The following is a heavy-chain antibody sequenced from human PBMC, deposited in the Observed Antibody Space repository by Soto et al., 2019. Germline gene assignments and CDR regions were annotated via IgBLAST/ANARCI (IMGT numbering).Heavy chain of an antibody. CDR1: GGSISSYY. CDR3: ARVGCSGGSCYSRN. V-gene: IGHV4-59*12. Sequence: SETLSLTCTVSGGSISSYYWSWIRQPPGKGLEWIGYIYYSGSTNYNPSLKSRVTISVDTSKNQFSLKLSSVTAADTAVYYCARVGCSGGSCYSRNWGQGTLVTVSS. D-gene: IGHD2-15*01. CDR2: IYYSGST. J-gene: IGHJ4*02.